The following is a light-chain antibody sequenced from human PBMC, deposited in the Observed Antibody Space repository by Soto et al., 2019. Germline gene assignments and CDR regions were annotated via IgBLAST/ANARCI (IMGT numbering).Light chain of an antibody. V-gene: IGLV2-8*01. CDR2: EVS. Sequence: QSALAQPPSASGSPGQSVTISCTGTSSDVGAYNYVSWYQQHPGKAPKLMIYEVSKRPSGVPDRFSGSKSGNTASLTVSGLQAEDEADYYCSSYVGSNNPYVFGTGTRSPS. J-gene: IGLJ1*01. CDR1: SSDVGAYNY. CDR3: SSYVGSNNPYV.